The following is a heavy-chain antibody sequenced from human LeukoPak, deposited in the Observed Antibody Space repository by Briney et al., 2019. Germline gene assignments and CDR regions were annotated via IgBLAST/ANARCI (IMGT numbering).Heavy chain of an antibody. V-gene: IGHV3-20*04. Sequence: GGSLRLSCTTSGFTFDVYGMSWVRQAPGKGLEWVSGLNWNGGSTGYADSVKGRFIISRDNAKNCLYLQMNSLRAEDTALYYCAKSASSWPLYYFDYWGQGTLVTVSS. D-gene: IGHD6-13*01. J-gene: IGHJ4*02. CDR3: AKSASSWPLYYFDY. CDR1: GFTFDVYG. CDR2: LNWNGGST.